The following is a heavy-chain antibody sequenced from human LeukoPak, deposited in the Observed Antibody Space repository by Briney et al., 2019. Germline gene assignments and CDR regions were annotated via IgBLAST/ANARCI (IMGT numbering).Heavy chain of an antibody. CDR1: GFTFSSYA. D-gene: IGHD6-19*01. Sequence: GRSLRLSCAASGFTFSSYAMHWVRQAPGEGLEWVAVIPYDGSNKYYADSVKGRFTISRDNSKNTLYLQMNSLRAEDTAVYYCAFSRLGSSGWFGGFDYWGQGTLVTVSS. J-gene: IGHJ4*02. V-gene: IGHV3-30-3*01. CDR3: AFSRLGSSGWFGGFDY. CDR2: IPYDGSNK.